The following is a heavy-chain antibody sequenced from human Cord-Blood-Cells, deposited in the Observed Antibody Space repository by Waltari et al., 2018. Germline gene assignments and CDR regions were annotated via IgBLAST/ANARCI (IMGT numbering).Heavy chain of an antibody. J-gene: IGHJ4*02. Sequence: QVQLVQSGAEVKKPGSSVKVSCKASGGTFSSYAISWVRQAPGQGLEWMGRIIPILGTANDAQEFESRVGITADKSTSTAYMELSSLRSEDKAVYYCARDDGITGSTGFDYWGQGTLVTVSS. V-gene: IGHV1-69*09. D-gene: IGHD1-7*01. CDR2: IIPILGTA. CDR1: GGTFSSYA. CDR3: ARDDGITGSTGFDY.